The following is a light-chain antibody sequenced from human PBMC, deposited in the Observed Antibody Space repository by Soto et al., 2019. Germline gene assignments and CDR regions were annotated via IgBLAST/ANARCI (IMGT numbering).Light chain of an antibody. Sequence: EIVLTQSPGTLSLSPGERATLSCRASQTVASIYLSWYQHKPGQAPRLLFYAASNRAAGVPDRFSGSGSGTDFTLTITRLEPEDSAVYYCQQYGNAPTFGPGTKVDIK. V-gene: IGKV3-20*01. CDR2: AAS. CDR3: QQYGNAPT. CDR1: QTVASIY. J-gene: IGKJ1*01.